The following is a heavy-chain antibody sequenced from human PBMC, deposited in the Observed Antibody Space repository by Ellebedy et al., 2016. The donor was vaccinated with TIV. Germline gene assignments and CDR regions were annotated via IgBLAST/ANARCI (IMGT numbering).Heavy chain of an antibody. CDR3: ARDQNYYGSDLYGMDV. V-gene: IGHV4-39*07. CDR1: GGSISSSSYY. CDR2: IYYSGST. Sequence: SETLSFTCTVSGGSISSSSYYWGWIRQPPGKGLEWIGSIYYSGSTYYNPSLKSRDTISVDTSKNQFSLKLSSVTAADTAVYYCARDQNYYGSDLYGMDVWGQGTTVTVSS. J-gene: IGHJ6*02. D-gene: IGHD3-10*01.